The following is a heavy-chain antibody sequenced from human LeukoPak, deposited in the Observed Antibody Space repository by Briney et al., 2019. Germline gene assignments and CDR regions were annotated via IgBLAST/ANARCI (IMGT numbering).Heavy chain of an antibody. D-gene: IGHD2-15*01. CDR3: ARRASEYCSGGSCYIEDFDY. J-gene: IGHJ4*02. V-gene: IGHV4-59*08. CDR2: IYYSGST. CDR1: GGSISSYY. Sequence: SETLSLTCTVSGGSISSYYWSWIRQPPGKGLEWIGHIYYSGSTNYNPSLKSRVTISVDTSKNQFSLKLSSVTAADTAVYYCARRASEYCSGGSCYIEDFDYWGQGTLVTVSS.